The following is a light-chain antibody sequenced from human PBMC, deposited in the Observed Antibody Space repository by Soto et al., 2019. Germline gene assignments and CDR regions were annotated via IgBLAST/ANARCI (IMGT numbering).Light chain of an antibody. J-gene: IGKJ1*01. CDR1: QNINRR. CDR3: QQYNNYPWT. CDR2: DAS. V-gene: IGKV1-5*01. Sequence: DIQMTQSPSTLSASVGDRVTITCRASQNINRRLAWYQHKPGKAPNLLIYDASSLESGVPARFSGGGSGTKFNLTISSRQPDDFSTFYCQQYNNYPWTFGQGTKVEIK.